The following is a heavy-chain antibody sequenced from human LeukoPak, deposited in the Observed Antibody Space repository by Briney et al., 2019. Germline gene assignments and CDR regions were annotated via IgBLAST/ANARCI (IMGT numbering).Heavy chain of an antibody. CDR1: GGSISSGGYY. CDR3: ARASYYYDSSGPLYYFDY. CDR2: IYYSGST. D-gene: IGHD3-22*01. Sequence: PSQTLSLTCTVSGGSISSGGYYWSWIRQHPGKGLEWIGYIYYSGSTCYNPSLKSRVTISVDTSKNQFSLKLSSVTAADTAVYYCARASYYYDSSGPLYYFDYWGQGTLVTVSS. J-gene: IGHJ4*02. V-gene: IGHV4-31*03.